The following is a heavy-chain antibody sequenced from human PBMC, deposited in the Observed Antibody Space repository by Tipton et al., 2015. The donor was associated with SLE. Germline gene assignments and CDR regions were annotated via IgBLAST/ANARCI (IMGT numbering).Heavy chain of an antibody. CDR2: IYYNGNT. CDR1: NASINSVGYY. J-gene: IGHJ3*02. CDR3: ASPGGGSGSFDAFDI. Sequence: TLSLTCTVSNASINSVGYYWTWIRQHPGKALEWIGYIYYNGNTYYNSSLKSRATISADTSNNEFSLRLTSVTAADTAIYYCASPGGGSGSFDAFDIWGQGTMVPVSS. V-gene: IGHV4-31*03. D-gene: IGHD3-10*01.